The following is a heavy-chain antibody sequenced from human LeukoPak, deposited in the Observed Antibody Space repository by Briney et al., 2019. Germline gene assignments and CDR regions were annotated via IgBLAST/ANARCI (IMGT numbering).Heavy chain of an antibody. CDR3: ARGGYSSSWYSTNSYYYYGMDV. CDR1: GFTFSSYA. V-gene: IGHV3-30-3*01. Sequence: GRSLRLSCAASGFTFSSYALHWVRQAPGKGLEGGAVISYDGNNKYYADSVKGRFTISRDNSKNTLYLQMNSLRAEDTAVYYCARGGYSSSWYSTNSYYYYGMDVWGQGTTVTVSS. J-gene: IGHJ6*02. CDR2: ISYDGNNK. D-gene: IGHD6-13*01.